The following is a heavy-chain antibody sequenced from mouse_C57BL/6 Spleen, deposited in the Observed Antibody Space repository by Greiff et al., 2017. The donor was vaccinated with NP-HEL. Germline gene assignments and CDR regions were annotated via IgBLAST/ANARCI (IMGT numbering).Heavy chain of an antibody. CDR3: ARRRDNLTPCAY. V-gene: IGHV1-26*01. CDR1: GYTFTDYY. J-gene: IGHJ3*01. CDR2: ITPNNGGT. D-gene: IGHD1-3*01. Sequence: VQLQQSGPELVKPGASVKISCKASGYTFTDYYMNWVKQSPGQSLEWIGDITPNNGGTSYNQKFKGKATLAVDKASSTAYMELRSLTSEDSAVYYWARRRDNLTPCAYWGQGTLVTVSA.